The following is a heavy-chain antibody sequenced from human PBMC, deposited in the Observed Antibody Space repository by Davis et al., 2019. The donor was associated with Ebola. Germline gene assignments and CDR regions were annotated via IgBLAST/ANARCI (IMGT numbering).Heavy chain of an antibody. Sequence: ASVKVSCKASGYTFSSYTLSWVRQAPGQGLEWMGWISAENANTNYAQNFQGRVTMTTDTSTSTVYMELRSLRSDDTAIYYCASAMAVAGKAFAYWGQGTLVTVSS. CDR1: GYTFSSYT. J-gene: IGHJ4*02. CDR3: ASAMAVAGKAFAY. D-gene: IGHD6-19*01. CDR2: ISAENANT. V-gene: IGHV1-18*04.